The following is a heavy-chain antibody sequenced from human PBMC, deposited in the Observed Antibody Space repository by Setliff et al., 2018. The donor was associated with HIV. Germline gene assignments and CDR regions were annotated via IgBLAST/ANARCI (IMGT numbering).Heavy chain of an antibody. CDR3: ARIPTGGAFDI. V-gene: IGHV1-8*01. CDR2: MNPNSGVS. D-gene: IGHD7-27*01. J-gene: IGHJ3*02. CDR1: GDTFTNYD. Sequence: GPSVKVSCKPSGDTFTNYDIHWMRRATGQGLEWMGWMNPNSGVSGYALKFHDRATMTRDTSITTLYMELSSLRSEDTAVYYCARIPTGGAFDIWGQGTVVTVSS.